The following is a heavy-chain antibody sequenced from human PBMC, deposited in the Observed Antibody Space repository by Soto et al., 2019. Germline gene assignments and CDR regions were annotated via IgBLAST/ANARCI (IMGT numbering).Heavy chain of an antibody. CDR1: GFIVSDNY. J-gene: IGHJ4*02. CDR3: ARGKSGYLTFDY. V-gene: IGHV3-53*02. Sequence: EVQLVETGGGLVQPGGSLRLSCAASGFIVSDNYMNWVRQAPGKGLEWLSVVYSGSATYYADSVKGRFTISRDNSTNTVFLQMNSLRVEDTAVYYCARGKSGYLTFDYWGQGTLVTVSS. CDR2: VYSGSAT. D-gene: IGHD3-22*01.